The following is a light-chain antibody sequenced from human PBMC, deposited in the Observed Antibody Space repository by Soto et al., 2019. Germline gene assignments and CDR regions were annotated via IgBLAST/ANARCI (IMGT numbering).Light chain of an antibody. CDR1: QRINSW. Sequence: DIQMTQSPSTLSASVGDRVTITCRASQRINSWLAWYQQKPGKAPELLIYDASSLESGVPSRFSGSGSGTEFTLTISSLQPDNFATYYCQQYNSYPYTFGQGTKLEIK. CDR3: QQYNSYPYT. J-gene: IGKJ2*01. CDR2: DAS. V-gene: IGKV1-5*01.